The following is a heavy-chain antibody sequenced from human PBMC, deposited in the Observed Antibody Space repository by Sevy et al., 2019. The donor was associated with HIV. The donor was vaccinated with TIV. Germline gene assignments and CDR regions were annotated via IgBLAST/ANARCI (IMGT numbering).Heavy chain of an antibody. J-gene: IGHJ3*02. CDR3: ARGFGYCSGGSCGGDAFDI. Sequence: GGSLRLSCAASGFTFSSYAMHWVRQAPGKGLEYVSAISSNGGSTYYADSVKGRFTISRDNSKNTLYLQMGSLRAEDMAVYYCARGFGYCSGGSCGGDAFDIWGQGTMVIVSS. CDR1: GFTFSSYA. V-gene: IGHV3-64*02. CDR2: ISSNGGST. D-gene: IGHD2-15*01.